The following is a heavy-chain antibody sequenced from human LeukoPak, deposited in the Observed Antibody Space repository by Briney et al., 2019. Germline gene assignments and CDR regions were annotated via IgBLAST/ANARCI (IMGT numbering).Heavy chain of an antibody. V-gene: IGHV6-1*01. Sequence: SQTLSLTCAISGDSVSSNSTAWNWIRQSPSRGLEWLGRTYYRSKWYNDYAVSVKSRITINPDTSKNQFSLQLNSVTPEDTAVYYCARVVTSSSWYDWGYLDYWGQGTLVTVSS. CDR2: TYYRSKWYN. CDR1: GDSVSSNSTA. D-gene: IGHD6-13*01. J-gene: IGHJ4*02. CDR3: ARVVTSSSWYDWGYLDY.